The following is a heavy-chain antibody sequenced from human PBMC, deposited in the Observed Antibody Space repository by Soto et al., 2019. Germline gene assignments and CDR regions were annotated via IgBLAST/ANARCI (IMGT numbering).Heavy chain of an antibody. Sequence: EVQLVESGGGLVKPGGSLRLSCAASGFTFTRYSMNWVRQAPGKGLEWVSSISSTINYIYYADSMKGRFTVSRDNAKNSVYLEMNSLSAEDTALYYCARESEDLTSNFDYWGQGTLVTVSS. CDR2: ISSTINYI. CDR3: ARESEDLTSNFDY. CDR1: GFTFTRYS. J-gene: IGHJ4*02. V-gene: IGHV3-21*01.